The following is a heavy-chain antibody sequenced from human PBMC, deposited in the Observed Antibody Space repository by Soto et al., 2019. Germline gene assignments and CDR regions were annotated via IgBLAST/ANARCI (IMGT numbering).Heavy chain of an antibody. J-gene: IGHJ4*02. CDR2: ISRYGDIT. CDR1: GFTFNIYA. Sequence: EVQLLESGGDLIQPGGSLRLSCAASGFTFNIYAMTWVRQAPGKGLEWVSAISRYGDITYYADSVEGRFSISRDNSKNTLYLQMNSLRAEDTAVYYCAKDRYLDHDSCGYLFDNWGQGTLVTVSS. D-gene: IGHD3-22*01. CDR3: AKDRYLDHDSCGYLFDN. V-gene: IGHV3-23*01.